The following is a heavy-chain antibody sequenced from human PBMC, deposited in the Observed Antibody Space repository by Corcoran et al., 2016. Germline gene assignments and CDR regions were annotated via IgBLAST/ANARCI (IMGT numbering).Heavy chain of an antibody. CDR1: GGSISSYY. CDR2: IYYSGST. D-gene: IGHD3-22*01. V-gene: IGHV4-59*01. CDR3: ARILYYYDSSGYYLSWYFDL. J-gene: IGHJ2*01. Sequence: QVPLQESGPGLVKPSETLSLTCTVSGGSISSYYWSWIRQPPGKGLEWIGYIYYSGSTNYNPSLKSRVTISVDTSKSQFSLKLSSVTAADTVVYYCARILYYYDSSGYYLSWYFDLWGRGTLVTVSS.